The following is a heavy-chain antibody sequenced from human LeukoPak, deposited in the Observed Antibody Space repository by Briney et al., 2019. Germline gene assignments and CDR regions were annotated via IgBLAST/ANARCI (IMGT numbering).Heavy chain of an antibody. D-gene: IGHD3-3*01. CDR1: GFTFSDYY. Sequence: GGSLRLSCAASGFTFSDYYMSWIRQAPGKGLEWVSYISSSGSTIYYADSVKGRFTISRDNAKNSLYLQMNSLRAEDTAVYYCARVPYDFWSGYFWHYGMDVWGQGTTVTVSS. J-gene: IGHJ6*02. CDR2: ISSSGSTI. CDR3: ARVPYDFWSGYFWHYGMDV. V-gene: IGHV3-11*04.